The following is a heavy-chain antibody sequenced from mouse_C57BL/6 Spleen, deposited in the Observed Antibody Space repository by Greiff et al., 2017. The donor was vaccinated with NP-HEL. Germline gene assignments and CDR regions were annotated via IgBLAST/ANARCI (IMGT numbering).Heavy chain of an antibody. V-gene: IGHV1-76*01. CDR2: IYPGSGNT. CDR1: GYTFTDYY. CDR3: ARSDDYPAMDY. J-gene: IGHJ4*01. Sequence: VQLQQSGAELVRPGASVKLSCKASGYTFTDYYINWVKQRPGQGLEWIARIYPGSGNTYYNEKFKGKATLTAEKSSSTAYMQLSSLTSEDSAVYFCARSDDYPAMDYWGQGTSVTVSS. D-gene: IGHD2-4*01.